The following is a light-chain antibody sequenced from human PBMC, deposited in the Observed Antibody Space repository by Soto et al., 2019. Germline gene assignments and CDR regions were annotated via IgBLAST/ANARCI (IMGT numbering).Light chain of an antibody. Sequence: EIVLTQSPATLSLSPGERATLSCRASQSVSIYLAWYQQKPGQALRLLIYDASKRATGVPARFSGSGSGTDFTLTISSLESEDFAVYYCQQGHNGLTFGGGTKVEIK. V-gene: IGKV3-11*01. CDR1: QSVSIY. J-gene: IGKJ4*01. CDR2: DAS. CDR3: QQGHNGLT.